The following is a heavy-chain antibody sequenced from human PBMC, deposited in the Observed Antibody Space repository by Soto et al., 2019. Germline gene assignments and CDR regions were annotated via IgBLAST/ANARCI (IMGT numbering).Heavy chain of an antibody. Sequence: QAQLVQSGAEVKTPGASVKVSCKTSAYAFNTYAINWVRQAPGQGLEWLGSIFLYTGDTHYSQNLQARVTMTADTSTSTAYMEMTTLTSDDTAVYYCARGGFSSSWRLDFWGRGTLVTVSS. CDR2: IFLYTGDT. CDR3: ARGGFSSSWRLDF. D-gene: IGHD6-13*01. J-gene: IGHJ4*02. CDR1: AYAFNTYA. V-gene: IGHV1-18*04.